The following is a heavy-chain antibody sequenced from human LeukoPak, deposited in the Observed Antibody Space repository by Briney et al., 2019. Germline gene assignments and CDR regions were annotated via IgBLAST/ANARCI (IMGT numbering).Heavy chain of an antibody. CDR2: INHSGST. V-gene: IGHV4-34*01. CDR1: GGSFSGYY. Sequence: SETLSLTCAVYGGSFSGYYWSWIRQPPGKGLEWIGEINHSGSTNYNPSLKCRVTISVDTSKNQFSLKLSSVTAADTAVYYCARSSSGWYGDYWGQGTLVTVSS. D-gene: IGHD6-19*01. CDR3: ARSSSGWYGDY. J-gene: IGHJ4*02.